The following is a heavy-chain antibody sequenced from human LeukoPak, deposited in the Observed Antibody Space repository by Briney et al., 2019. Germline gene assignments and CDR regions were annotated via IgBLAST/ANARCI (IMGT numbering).Heavy chain of an antibody. CDR3: ARQYYDSSGYIPYFDY. D-gene: IGHD3-22*01. Sequence: GESLKISCKGSGYSFTSYWIGWVRQMPGKGLEWMGISYPGDSDTRYSPSFQGQVTISADQSISTAYLQWSSLKASDTAMYYCARQYYDSSGYIPYFDYWGQGTLVTVSS. J-gene: IGHJ4*02. CDR2: SYPGDSDT. V-gene: IGHV5-51*01. CDR1: GYSFTSYW.